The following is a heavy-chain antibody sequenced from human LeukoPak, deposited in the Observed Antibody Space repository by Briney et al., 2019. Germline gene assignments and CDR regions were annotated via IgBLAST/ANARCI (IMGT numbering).Heavy chain of an antibody. CDR2: ISSSSSYI. Sequence: GGSLRLSCAASGFTFSSYSMNWVRQAPGKGLEWVSSISSSSSYIYYADSVKGRFTISRDNAKNSLYLQMNSLRAEDTAVYYCARSDSTGSGWERLSFQHWGQGALVTVSS. D-gene: IGHD6-19*01. V-gene: IGHV3-21*01. J-gene: IGHJ1*01. CDR3: ARSDSTGSGWERLSFQH. CDR1: GFTFSSYS.